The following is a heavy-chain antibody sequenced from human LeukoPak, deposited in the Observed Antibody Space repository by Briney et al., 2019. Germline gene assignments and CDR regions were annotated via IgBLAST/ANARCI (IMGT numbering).Heavy chain of an antibody. D-gene: IGHD1-14*01. CDR1: GFTFSSYG. J-gene: IGHJ4*02. V-gene: IGHV3-33*06. Sequence: GGSLRLSCAASGFTFSSYGMHWVRQAPGKGLEWVAVIWYDGSNKYYADSVKGRFTISRDNSKNTLYLQMNSLGAEDTAVYYCAKEPVSKSMRYYFDYWGQGTLVTVSS. CDR2: IWYDGSNK. CDR3: AKEPVSKSMRYYFDY.